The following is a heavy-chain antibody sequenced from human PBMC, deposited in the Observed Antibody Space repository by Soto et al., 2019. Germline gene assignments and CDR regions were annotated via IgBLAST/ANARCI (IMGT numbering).Heavy chain of an antibody. CDR3: AKIAEAVAGTVYGS. CDR2: IGGGGGRP. Sequence: SLRLSCAASGFTFSNHAMGWVRQAPGKGLEWVSAIGGGGGRPYYADSVKGRFTISRDNSMQRLYLQMNSLRADDTAVYYCAKIAEAVAGTVYGSWGQGALVTVSS. CDR1: GFTFSNHA. J-gene: IGHJ5*02. V-gene: IGHV3-23*01. D-gene: IGHD6-19*01.